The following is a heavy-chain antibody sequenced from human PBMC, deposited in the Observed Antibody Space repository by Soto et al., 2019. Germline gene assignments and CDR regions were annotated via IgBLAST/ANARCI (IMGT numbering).Heavy chain of an antibody. V-gene: IGHV1-69*12. Sequence: QVQLVQSGAEVKKPGSSVKVSCKASGGTFSSYAISWVRQAPGQGLERMGGIIPIFGTANYAQKFQGRVTITADESTSTAYMELSSLRSEDTAVYYCARETSGDCSGGSCYRYYYGMDVWGQGTTVTVSS. CDR1: GGTFSSYA. CDR2: IIPIFGTA. CDR3: ARETSGDCSGGSCYRYYYGMDV. J-gene: IGHJ6*02. D-gene: IGHD2-15*01.